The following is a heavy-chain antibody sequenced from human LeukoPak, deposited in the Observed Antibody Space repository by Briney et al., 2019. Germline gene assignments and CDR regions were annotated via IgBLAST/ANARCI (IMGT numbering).Heavy chain of an antibody. CDR1: GFTFSSYA. D-gene: IGHD6-13*01. CDR2: ISGSGGST. Sequence: PGGSLRLSCAASGFTFSSYAMSWVRQAPGKGLEWVLAISGSGGSTYYADPVKGRFTISRDNSKNTLYLQMNSLRAEDTAVYYCAKDPATSPLVRATYSSSWEDYWGQGTLVTVSS. J-gene: IGHJ4*02. CDR3: AKDPATSPLVRATYSSSWEDY. V-gene: IGHV3-23*01.